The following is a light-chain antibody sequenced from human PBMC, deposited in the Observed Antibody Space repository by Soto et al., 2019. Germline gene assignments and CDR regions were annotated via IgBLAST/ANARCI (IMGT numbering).Light chain of an antibody. CDR3: CSYAGSDTFGV. V-gene: IGLV2-23*03. CDR1: RSDVGSYNL. J-gene: IGLJ1*01. CDR2: EGT. Sequence: QSALTQPASVSGSPGQSITISCTGPRSDVGSYNLVSWYQQHPGKAPKLMIYEGTKRPSGVSNRFSVSKSGITASLTISGLQAEDEADYYCCSYAGSDTFGVFGSGTKVTVL.